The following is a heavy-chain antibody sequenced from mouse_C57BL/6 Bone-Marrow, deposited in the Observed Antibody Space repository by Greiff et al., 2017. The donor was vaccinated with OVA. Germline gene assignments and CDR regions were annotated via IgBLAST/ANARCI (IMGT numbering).Heavy chain of an antibody. Sequence: DVQLQQSGPELVKPGASVKISCKASGYTFTDYYMNWVKQSHGKSLEWIGDINPNNGGTSYNQKFKGKATLTVDKSSSTAYMELRSLTSEDSAVYYCASRVTTNYWGQGTTLTVSS. CDR2: INPNNGGT. CDR1: GYTFTDYY. CDR3: ASRVTTNY. D-gene: IGHD2-2*01. J-gene: IGHJ2*01. V-gene: IGHV1-26*01.